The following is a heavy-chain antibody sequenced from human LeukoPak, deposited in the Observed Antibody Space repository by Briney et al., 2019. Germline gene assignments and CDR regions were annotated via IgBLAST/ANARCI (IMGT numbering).Heavy chain of an antibody. D-gene: IGHD3-10*01. CDR2: IYTSGTT. J-gene: IGHJ5*02. CDR1: GGSVRRGNYY. CDR3: ARTMVRARSGSWFDP. V-gene: IGHV4-61*02. Sequence: SETLSLTCTVSGGSVRRGNYYWTWIRQPAGSGLEWIGRIYTSGTTDYNPSLRTRVTISVDASRNQFSLNLSSVTAADTAVYYCARTMVRARSGSWFDPWGQGTLVTVSS.